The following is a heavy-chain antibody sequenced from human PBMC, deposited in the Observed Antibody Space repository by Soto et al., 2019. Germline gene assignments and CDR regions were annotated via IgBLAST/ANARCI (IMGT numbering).Heavy chain of an antibody. V-gene: IGHV4-31*03. CDR1: SASISSGGYY. J-gene: IGHJ4*02. D-gene: IGHD6-13*01. CDR3: ARSFGVAAAGLFDY. Sequence: QVQLQESGPGLVKPSQTLSLPCTVSSASISSGGYYWSRIRKHPGKGLEWIGYIYYSGSTYYNPSLKSRVTISVETSKNQFSLKLSSVTAADTAVYYFARSFGVAAAGLFDYWGQGTLVTVSS. CDR2: IYYSGST.